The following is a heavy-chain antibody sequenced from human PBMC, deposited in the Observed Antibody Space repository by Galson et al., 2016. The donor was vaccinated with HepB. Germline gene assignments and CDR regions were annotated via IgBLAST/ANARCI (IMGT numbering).Heavy chain of an antibody. CDR3: AGFYTATWTFDY. CDR1: GASITTYY. V-gene: IGHV4-59*13. D-gene: IGHD3/OR15-3a*01. CDR2: SHFRGGP. J-gene: IGHJ4*02. Sequence: SETLSLTCNVSGASITTYYWSWMRQAPGKGLEWIGYSHFRGGPHYNPSLGSRVTISVDTSERQNSLTLASVTAADTAVYYCAGFYTATWTFDYWGQGVLVTVSS.